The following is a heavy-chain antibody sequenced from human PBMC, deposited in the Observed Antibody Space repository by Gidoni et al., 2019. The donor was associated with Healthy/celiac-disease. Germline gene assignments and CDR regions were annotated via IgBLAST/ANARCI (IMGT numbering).Heavy chain of an antibody. V-gene: IGHV3-48*02. D-gene: IGHD6-13*01. CDR1: GFTCSSYS. CDR3: ESDSRYGSSWSTYYYYYVMDV. J-gene: IGHJ6*02. CDR2: ISSSSSTR. Sequence: EVQLAESGGGLVQPGVSRRLSCAATGFTCSSYSLNWVRQATGKGLEWGSYISSSSSTRYCADSVKGRFSISRENAENSLYLQMNSLRDEDAAVYDCESDSRYGSSWSTYYYYYVMDVWGQGTTVTVSS.